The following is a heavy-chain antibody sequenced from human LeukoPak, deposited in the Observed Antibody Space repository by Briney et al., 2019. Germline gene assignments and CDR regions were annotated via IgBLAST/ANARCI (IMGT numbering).Heavy chain of an antibody. CDR2: IKQDGSEK. CDR1: GFTFSSYW. D-gene: IGHD3-3*01. Sequence: GGSLRLSCAASGFTFSSYWMSWVRQHPGKGLEWVATIKQDGSEKYYVDSVKGRFTISRDNAKNLLYLQMNSLRAEDTAVYYCARSRAYYDFWSGYFPLPDYYYYGMDVWGQGTTVTVSS. J-gene: IGHJ6*02. V-gene: IGHV3-7*01. CDR3: ARSRAYYDFWSGYFPLPDYYYYGMDV.